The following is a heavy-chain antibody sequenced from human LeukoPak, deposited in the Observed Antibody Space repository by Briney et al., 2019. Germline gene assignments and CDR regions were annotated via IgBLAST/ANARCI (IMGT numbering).Heavy chain of an antibody. J-gene: IGHJ6*02. D-gene: IGHD6-19*01. CDR1: GFNFKTYG. V-gene: IGHV3-33*01. CDR2: IWYDESN. CDR3: ARDHWQWLEDYYAMGV. Sequence: GTSLRLSCAASGFNFKTYGMHWVRQAPGKRLEWVAVIWYDESNHYADSVKGRFTISRDISNNTLYLQMSSLRVEDTAIYYCARDHWQWLEDYYAMGVWGQGTTVTVSS.